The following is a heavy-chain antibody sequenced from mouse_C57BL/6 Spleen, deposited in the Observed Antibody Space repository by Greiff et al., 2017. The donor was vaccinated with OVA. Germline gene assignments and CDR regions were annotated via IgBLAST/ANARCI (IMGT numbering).Heavy chain of an antibody. D-gene: IGHD2-4*01. V-gene: IGHV1-61*01. Sequence: LVRPGSSVKLSCKASGYTFTSYWMDWVKQRPGQGLEWIGNIYPSDSETHYNQKFKDKATLTVDKSSSTAYMQLSSLTSEDSAVYYCAVYYDYDRFAYWGQGTLVTVSA. CDR3: AVYYDYDRFAY. J-gene: IGHJ3*01. CDR2: IYPSDSET. CDR1: GYTFTSYW.